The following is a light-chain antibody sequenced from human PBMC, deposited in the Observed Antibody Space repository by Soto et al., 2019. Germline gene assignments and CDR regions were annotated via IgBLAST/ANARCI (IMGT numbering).Light chain of an antibody. J-gene: IGKJ2*01. Sequence: EIVMTQSPAPLSVSPGERATLSCRASQSVSSTLAWYQQKPGQAPRLLIYGASTRATGIPARFSGSGSGTEFTLTISSLQSEDVAVYYCQQYNKWPPYTFGQGTKLEIK. V-gene: IGKV3-15*01. CDR3: QQYNKWPPYT. CDR1: QSVSST. CDR2: GAS.